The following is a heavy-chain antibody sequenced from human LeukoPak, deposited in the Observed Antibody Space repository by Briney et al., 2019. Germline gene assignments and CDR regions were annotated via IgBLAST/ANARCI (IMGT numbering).Heavy chain of an antibody. D-gene: IGHD3-3*01. V-gene: IGHV3-7*03. CDR3: ARALSG. Sequence: PGGSLRLSCAASGFTFSNYWMHWVRQAPGKGLEWVANIKEDGSEKYYVDSVKGRFSISRDNAKNSLYLQMNNLRAEDTAVYYCARALSGWGQGTLVTVSS. CDR1: GFTFSNYW. CDR2: IKEDGSEK. J-gene: IGHJ4*02.